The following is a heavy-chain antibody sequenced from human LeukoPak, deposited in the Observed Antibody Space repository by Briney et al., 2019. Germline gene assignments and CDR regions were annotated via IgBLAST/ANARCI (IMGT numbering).Heavy chain of an antibody. Sequence: GGSLRLSCAASGFTFSNYAMTWVRRAPGKGLEWVSSIWGSGDYTNYADSVRGRVTISRDRTKSTLFLQLNSLRVDDTAVYYCAKDPNGDYVGAFDVWGQGIMVAVSS. D-gene: IGHD4-23*01. J-gene: IGHJ3*01. CDR3: AKDPNGDYVGAFDV. CDR2: IWGSGDYT. V-gene: IGHV3-23*01. CDR1: GFTFSNYA.